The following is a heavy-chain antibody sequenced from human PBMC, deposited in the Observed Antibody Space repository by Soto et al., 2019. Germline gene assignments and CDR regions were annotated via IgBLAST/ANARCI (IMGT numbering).Heavy chain of an antibody. J-gene: IGHJ4*02. D-gene: IGHD3-3*01. CDR1: GYTFTGYY. Sequence: QVQMVQSGAEVKKPGASVKVSCKASGYTFTGYYMHWVRQAPGQGLDWMGWINPNSGGTNYAQKFQGRVTMTRDTSISTAYMELSRLRSDDTAVYYCARASRPRFLEWLPHYWGQGTLVTVSS. CDR2: INPNSGGT. V-gene: IGHV1-2*02. CDR3: ARASRPRFLEWLPHY.